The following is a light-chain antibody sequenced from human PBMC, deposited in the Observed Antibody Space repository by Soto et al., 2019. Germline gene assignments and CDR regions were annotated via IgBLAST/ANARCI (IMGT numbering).Light chain of an antibody. CDR3: QKYDSAPLN. V-gene: IGKV1-27*01. CDR1: QGIYNY. CDR2: AAS. J-gene: IGKJ4*01. Sequence: DIQMTQSPSSLSASVGDRVTITCRASQGIYNYVAWYQQKPGEVPELLIYAASTLQSGVPSRFSGSGSGTDFTLTISSLQPEDVATYYCQKYDSAPLNFGGGTKV.